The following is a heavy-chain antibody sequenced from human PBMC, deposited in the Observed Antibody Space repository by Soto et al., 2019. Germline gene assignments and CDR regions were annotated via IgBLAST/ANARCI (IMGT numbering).Heavy chain of an antibody. CDR1: GGSISSGDYY. CDR2: IYYSGST. J-gene: IGHJ5*02. Sequence: SETLSLTCTVSGGSISSGDYYWSWIRQPPGKGLEWIGYIYYSGSTYYNPSLKSRVTISVDTSKNQFSLKLSSVTAADTAVYYCARSDGENWFDPWGQGTLVTVSS. V-gene: IGHV4-30-4*01. CDR3: ARSDGENWFDP. D-gene: IGHD7-27*01.